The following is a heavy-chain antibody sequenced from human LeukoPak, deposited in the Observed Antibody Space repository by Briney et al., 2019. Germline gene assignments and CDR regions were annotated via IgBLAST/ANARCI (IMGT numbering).Heavy chain of an antibody. Sequence: TSETLSLTCTVSGGSTSSYYWSWIRQPPGKGLEWIGYIYYSGSTNYNPSLKSRVTISVDTSKNQFSLKLSSVTAADTAVYYCARDSSGWYSAWGQGTLVTVSS. D-gene: IGHD6-19*01. CDR2: IYYSGST. CDR3: ARDSSGWYSA. V-gene: IGHV4-59*01. CDR1: GGSTSSYY. J-gene: IGHJ5*02.